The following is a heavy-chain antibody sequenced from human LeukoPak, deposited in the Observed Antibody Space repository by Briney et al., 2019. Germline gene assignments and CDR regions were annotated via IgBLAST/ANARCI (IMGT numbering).Heavy chain of an antibody. J-gene: IGHJ3*02. CDR3: ARREYDSRGYTAFDI. Sequence: PGESLKISCKGSGYSFTSYWIGWVRQMPGKGLEWMGIIYPGDSDTRYSPSFQGQVTISADKSISTAYLQWSSLKASDTAMYYCARREYDSRGYTAFDIWGQGTMVTVSS. CDR1: GYSFTSYW. D-gene: IGHD3-22*01. CDR2: IYPGDSDT. V-gene: IGHV5-51*01.